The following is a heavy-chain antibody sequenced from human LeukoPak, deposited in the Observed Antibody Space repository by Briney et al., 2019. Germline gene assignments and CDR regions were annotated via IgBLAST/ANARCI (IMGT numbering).Heavy chain of an antibody. D-gene: IGHD2-2*02. CDR2: IDWDDDK. J-gene: IGHJ4*02. CDR3: ARTRYCSSTTCNIFDY. Sequence: PGPALVKPTQTLTLTRTFSGFSPSTSGMRGSWIRHPPGKALEWLARIDWDDDKFYSTSLKTRLTISKDTSKNQVVLTMTNMDPVDTATYYCARTRYCSSTTCNIFDYWGQGTLVTVSS. CDR1: GFSPSTSGMR. V-gene: IGHV2-70*04.